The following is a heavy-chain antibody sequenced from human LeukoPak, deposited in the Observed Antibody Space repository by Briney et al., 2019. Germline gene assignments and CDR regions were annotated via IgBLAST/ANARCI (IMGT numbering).Heavy chain of an antibody. D-gene: IGHD1-26*01. CDR1: GHTFTVHY. J-gene: IGHJ3*02. V-gene: IGHV1-2*02. Sequence: ASVKVSCKASGHTFTVHYIHWVRQGPGQGLEWLGWITLNSGDTHYAQKFQGRLTMTSDTSISTGYMELSRLQFDDTAVYYCAREPPVGASLSDAFDIWGQGTMVTVSS. CDR3: AREPPVGASLSDAFDI. CDR2: ITLNSGDT.